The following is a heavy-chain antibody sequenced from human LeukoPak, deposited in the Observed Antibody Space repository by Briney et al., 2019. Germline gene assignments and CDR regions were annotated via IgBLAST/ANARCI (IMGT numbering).Heavy chain of an antibody. CDR1: GGSINSGSYY. J-gene: IGHJ4*02. Sequence: SETLSLTCTVSGGSINSGSYYWSWIRQPAGKELEWIGRIYTSGSTNYNPSLKSRVTMSVDTSKNQFSLKLSSVTAADTAVYYCARDSHSSGYPNYFDYWGQGTLVTVSS. CDR2: IYTSGST. V-gene: IGHV4-61*02. D-gene: IGHD3-22*01. CDR3: ARDSHSSGYPNYFDY.